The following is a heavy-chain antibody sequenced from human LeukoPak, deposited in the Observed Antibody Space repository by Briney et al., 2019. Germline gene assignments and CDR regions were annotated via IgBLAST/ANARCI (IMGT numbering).Heavy chain of an antibody. CDR2: IIPIFGTA. J-gene: IGHJ4*02. D-gene: IGHD2-2*01. V-gene: IGHV1-69*01. CDR3: ARFRLGYCSSTSCPMDY. Sequence: ASVKVSCKAAGGTFSSYAISWVRQAPGQGLEWMGGIIPIFGTANYAQKFQGRVTITADESTSTAYKELSSLRSEDTAVYYCARFRLGYCSSTSCPMDYWGQGTLVTVSA. CDR1: GGTFSSYA.